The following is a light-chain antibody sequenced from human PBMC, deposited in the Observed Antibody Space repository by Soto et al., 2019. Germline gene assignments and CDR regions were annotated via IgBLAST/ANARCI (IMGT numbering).Light chain of an antibody. J-gene: IGKJ4*01. CDR3: QHFNDYPLT. CDR1: QGVRSP. Sequence: AIQLTQSPSSLSASVGDRVTITCRASQGVRSPLAWYQQKPGKAPNFLIFGASSLGTGVPSRFSASGSGTDFTLTISSLQPDDFATYYCQHFNDYPLTFGGGTKLEIK. V-gene: IGKV1D-13*01. CDR2: GAS.